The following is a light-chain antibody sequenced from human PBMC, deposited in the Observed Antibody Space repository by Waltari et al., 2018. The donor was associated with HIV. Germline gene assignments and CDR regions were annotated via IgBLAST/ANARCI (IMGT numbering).Light chain of an antibody. CDR2: EVT. V-gene: IGLV2-14*01. CDR3: CSYTRNTTRI. CDR1: SSDVGGYNY. J-gene: IGLJ2*01. Sequence: QSALTQPASVSGSPGQSITISCTGTSSDVGGYNYVSWYQQYPDTAPKLLIYEVTNRPSGISALFSGSKSGYTAALTISGLQAEDEAHYYCCSYTRNTTRIFGGGTHLTVL.